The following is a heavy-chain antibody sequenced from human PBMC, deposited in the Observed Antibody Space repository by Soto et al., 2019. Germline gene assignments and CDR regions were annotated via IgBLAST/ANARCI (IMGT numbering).Heavy chain of an antibody. CDR3: ARAPGGWLRLTVAQYYIDY. D-gene: IGHD5-12*01. CDR2: IYYSGST. J-gene: IGHJ4*02. Sequence: SETLSLTCTVSGGSISSGGYYWSWIRQHPGKGLEWIGYIYYSGSTYYNPSLKSRVTISVDTSKNQFSLKLSSVTAADTAVYYCARAPGGWLRLTVAQYYIDYRGQGTLVTVSS. CDR1: GGSISSGGYY. V-gene: IGHV4-31*03.